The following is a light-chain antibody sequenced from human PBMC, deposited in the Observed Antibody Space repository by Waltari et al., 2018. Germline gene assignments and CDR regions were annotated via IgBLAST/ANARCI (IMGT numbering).Light chain of an antibody. CDR1: SSDVGDYNY. V-gene: IGLV2-8*01. Sequence: QSALTQPPSASGSPGQSVTISCTGTSSDVGDYNYVSWYQQHPGKAPKLMLFEVSKRPSGVPYRFSGSKSGNTASLTVSGLQAEDEADYYCSSYAGSNNVVFGGGTKLTVL. CDR2: EVS. CDR3: SSYAGSNNVV. J-gene: IGLJ2*01.